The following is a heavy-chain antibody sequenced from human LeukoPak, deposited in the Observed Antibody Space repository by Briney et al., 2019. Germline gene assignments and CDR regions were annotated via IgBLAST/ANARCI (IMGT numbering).Heavy chain of an antibody. CDR2: ASDSGTT. CDR3: AXXLDRGNYYYMDV. CDR1: GASLNTYS. J-gene: IGHJ6*03. Sequence: SETLSLTCTVSGASLNTYSWTWVRQPPGKGLEYIGYASDSGTTNYNPSLKSRVTVSVDRSKSQFSLRVTSVSAADTAVYYCAXXLDRGNYYYMDVWGKGTTVTISS. V-gene: IGHV4-59*01. D-gene: IGHD3-10*01.